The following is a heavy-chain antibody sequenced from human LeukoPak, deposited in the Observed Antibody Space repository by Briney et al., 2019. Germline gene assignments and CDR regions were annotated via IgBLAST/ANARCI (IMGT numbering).Heavy chain of an antibody. V-gene: IGHV4-38-2*02. CDR3: ARDVDTAMADYYFDY. CDR1: GFFISSGYY. D-gene: IGHD5-18*01. Sequence: SETLSLTCTVSGFFISSGYYWGWIRQPPGKGLEWIGIIYHSGSTYYNPSLNSRVTISVDTSKNQFSLKLSSVTAADTAVYYCARDVDTAMADYYFDYWGQGTLVTVSS. J-gene: IGHJ4*02. CDR2: IYHSGST.